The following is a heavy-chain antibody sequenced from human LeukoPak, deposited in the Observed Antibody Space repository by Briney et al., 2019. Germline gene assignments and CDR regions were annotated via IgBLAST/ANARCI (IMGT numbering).Heavy chain of an antibody. J-gene: IGHJ4*02. CDR3: ARSVTTESLDSLDY. CDR1: GYTFTGYY. CDR2: INPNSGGT. Sequence: ASVKVSCKASGYTFTGYYMHWVRQAPGQGLEWMGWINPNSGGTNYAQKFQGRVTMTRDTSISTAYMELSRLRSDDTAVYYCARSVTTESLDSLDYWGQGTLGTVSS. V-gene: IGHV1-2*02. D-gene: IGHD4-17*01.